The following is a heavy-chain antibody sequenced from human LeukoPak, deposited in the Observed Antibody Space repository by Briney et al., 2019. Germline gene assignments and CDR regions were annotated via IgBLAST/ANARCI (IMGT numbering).Heavy chain of an antibody. Sequence: SETLSLTCTVSGGSISSYYWSWIRQPPGKGLEWVGYIYYSGSTNYNPSLKSRATISVDTSKNQFSLKLSSVTAADTAVYYCARSRELLLAFDIWGQGTMVTVSS. D-gene: IGHD1-26*01. V-gene: IGHV4-59*08. J-gene: IGHJ3*02. CDR1: GGSISSYY. CDR2: IYYSGST. CDR3: ARSRELLLAFDI.